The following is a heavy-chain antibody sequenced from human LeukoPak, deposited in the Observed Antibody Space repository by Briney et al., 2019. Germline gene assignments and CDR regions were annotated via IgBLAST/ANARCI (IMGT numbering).Heavy chain of an antibody. CDR3: ARPYYSNYYYYGMDV. CDR2: IWYDGSNK. D-gene: IGHD4-11*01. CDR1: GFTFSSNG. V-gene: IGHV3-33*01. J-gene: IGHJ6*02. Sequence: PGGSLRLSCAASGFTFSSNGMHWVRQAPGKGLEWVGVIWYDGSNKYYADSVKGRFTISRDNSKNTLYLQMNSLRAEDTAVYYCARPYYSNYYYYGMDVWGQGTTVTVS.